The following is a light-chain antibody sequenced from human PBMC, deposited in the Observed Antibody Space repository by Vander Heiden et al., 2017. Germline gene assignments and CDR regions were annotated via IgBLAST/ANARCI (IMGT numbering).Light chain of an antibody. Sequence: AIQLTQSPSSLSASVGDRVTITCRASQGISSALAWYQQKPGKPPKLLIYDASILESGVPSRFSGSGSGTDFTLTISSLQPEDFATYYCQQFNSYPFTFGQGTRLEIK. CDR3: QQFNSYPFT. J-gene: IGKJ5*01. CDR1: QGISSA. CDR2: DAS. V-gene: IGKV1-13*02.